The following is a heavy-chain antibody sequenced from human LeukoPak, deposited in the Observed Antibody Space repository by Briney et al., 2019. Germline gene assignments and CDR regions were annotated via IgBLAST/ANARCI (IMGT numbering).Heavy chain of an antibody. CDR1: GYSFTGFY. CDR3: VIVPGDSSWNNY. J-gene: IGHJ4*02. V-gene: IGHV1-2*02. CDR2: INPNNGGT. Sequence: ASVKVSCKSSGYSFTGFYMHWVRQAPGQGLEWMGWINPNNGGTNYAQKFQGRVTMTRDTSISTAYMELSRLRSDDTAVYYCVIVPGDSSWNNYWGQGTLVTVSS. D-gene: IGHD6-13*01.